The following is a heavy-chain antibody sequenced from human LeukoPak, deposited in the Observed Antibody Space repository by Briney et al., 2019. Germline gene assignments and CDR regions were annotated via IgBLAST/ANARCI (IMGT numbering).Heavy chain of an antibody. CDR1: GFIFSTYS. CDR3: ARDQGGVGY. J-gene: IGHJ4*02. CDR2: MSGSSSDI. V-gene: IGHV3-21*01. Sequence: GGSLRLSCAASGFIFSTYSMNWVRQAPGKGLEWVSSMSGSSSDIFYADSVKGRFTISRDNAKNSLYLQMNSLRAEDTAVYYCARDQGGVGYWGQGTLVTVSS. D-gene: IGHD3-16*01.